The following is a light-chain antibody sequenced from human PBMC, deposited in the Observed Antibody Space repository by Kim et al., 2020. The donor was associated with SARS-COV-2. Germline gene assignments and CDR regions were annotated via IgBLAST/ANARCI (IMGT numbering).Light chain of an antibody. CDR2: DVS. V-gene: IGLV2-14*03. CDR3: SSYTTSSTPYV. CDR1: SSDIGGYNY. J-gene: IGLJ1*01. Sequence: QSITISCTGSSSDIGGYNYVSWYQQHPGKAPKLMIYDVSYRPSGVSNRFSGSKSGNTASLTISGLQAEDEADYYCSSYTTSSTPYVFGTGTKVTVL.